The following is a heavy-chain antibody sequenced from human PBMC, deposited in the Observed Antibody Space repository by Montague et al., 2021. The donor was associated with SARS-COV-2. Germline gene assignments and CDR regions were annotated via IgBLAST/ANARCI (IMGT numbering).Heavy chain of an antibody. V-gene: IGHV4-59*01. CDR1: GGPISSYY. Sequence: ETLSLTCTVSGGPISSYYWSWIRQPPGKGLEWIGYIYYSGSTNYNPSLKSRVTISVDTSKNQFSLKLSSVTAADTAVYYCARGFDYWGQGTLVTVSS. CDR2: IYYSGST. J-gene: IGHJ4*02. CDR3: ARGFDY.